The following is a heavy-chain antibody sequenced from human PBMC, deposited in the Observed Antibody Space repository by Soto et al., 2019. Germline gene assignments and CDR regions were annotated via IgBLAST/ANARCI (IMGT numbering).Heavy chain of an antibody. CDR1: GGSVSSYY. CDR2: IYYSGST. D-gene: IGHD4-17*01. CDR3: ARRYGDYFDF. J-gene: IGHJ4*02. V-gene: IGHV4-59*08. Sequence: SETLSLTCTVSGGSVSSYYWSWIRQPPGRGLEWIGYIYYSGSTNYNPSLKSRVTISVDTSKNQFSLKLSSVTAADTAVYYCARRYGDYFDFWGQGTLVTVSS.